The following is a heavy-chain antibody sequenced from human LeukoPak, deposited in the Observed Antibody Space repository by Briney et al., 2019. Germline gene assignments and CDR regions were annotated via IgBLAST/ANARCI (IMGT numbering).Heavy chain of an antibody. CDR1: GFTFSSYA. J-gene: IGHJ1*01. CDR3: AKDRAQSSSWYSKYFQH. Sequence: PGGSLRLSCAASGFTFSSYAMSWVRQAPGKGLELVSAISGSGGSTYYADSVKGRFTISRDNSKNTLYLQMNSLRAEDTAVYYCAKDRAQSSSWYSKYFQHWGQGTLVTVSS. D-gene: IGHD6-13*01. CDR2: ISGSGGST. V-gene: IGHV3-23*01.